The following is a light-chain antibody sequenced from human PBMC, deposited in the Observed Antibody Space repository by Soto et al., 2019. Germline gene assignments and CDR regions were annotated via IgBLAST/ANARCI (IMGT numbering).Light chain of an antibody. Sequence: DIVMTQSPDSLAVSLGERATINCRSSQSVLYTSNNKNYLAWYRQKPGQPPKLLIYWASTRESGVPDRFSGSGSGTSFTLTISSLQAEDVAVYFCQQYYTTPLTFGGGTSVEIK. CDR3: QQYYTTPLT. CDR1: QSVLYTSNNKNY. V-gene: IGKV4-1*01. CDR2: WAS. J-gene: IGKJ4*01.